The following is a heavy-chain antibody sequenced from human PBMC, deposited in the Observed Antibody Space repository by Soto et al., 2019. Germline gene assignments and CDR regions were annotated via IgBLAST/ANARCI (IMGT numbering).Heavy chain of an antibody. D-gene: IGHD2-2*01. CDR1: GFTFSSYA. V-gene: IGHV3-23*01. CDR3: AKVKSSRSYGMDG. CDR2: ISGSGGST. J-gene: IGHJ6*04. Sequence: AGGSLRLSCAASGFTFSSYAMSWVRQARGKGLEWVSAISGSGGSTYYADSVKGRFTISRDNSKNTLYLQMKSLRAEDTAVYYCAKVKSSRSYGMDGWSEWARFTVAS.